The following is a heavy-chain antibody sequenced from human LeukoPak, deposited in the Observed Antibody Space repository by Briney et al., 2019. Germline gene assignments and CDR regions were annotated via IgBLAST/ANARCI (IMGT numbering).Heavy chain of an antibody. J-gene: IGHJ4*02. V-gene: IGHV3-33*01. CDR1: GFTFSSYG. D-gene: IGHD3-10*01. CDR3: ARELLLWFGDPLPQASDY. Sequence: GGSLRLSCAASGFTFSSYGMHWVRQAPGKGLEWVAVIWYDGSNKYYADSVKGRFTISRDNSKNTLYLQMNSLRAEDTAVYYCARELLLWFGDPLPQASDYWGQGTLVTVSS. CDR2: IWYDGSNK.